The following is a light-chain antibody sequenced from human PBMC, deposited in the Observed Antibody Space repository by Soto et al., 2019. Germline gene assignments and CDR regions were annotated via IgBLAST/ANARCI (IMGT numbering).Light chain of an antibody. J-gene: IGLJ1*01. CDR1: SSNIGAGYD. Sequence: QSVLTQPPSVSGAPGQRVTISCTGSSSNIGAGYDVHWYQQLPGTAPTLLISGNNNRPSGVPDRLSGSKSGTSASLAITGLRAEDEAEYCCQSYDSSLSGYVFGTGTKLTVL. CDR2: GNN. CDR3: QSYDSSLSGYV. V-gene: IGLV1-40*01.